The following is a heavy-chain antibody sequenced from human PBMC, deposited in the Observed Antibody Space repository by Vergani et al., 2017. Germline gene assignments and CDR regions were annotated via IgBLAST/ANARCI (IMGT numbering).Heavy chain of an antibody. V-gene: IGHV1-8*01. CDR1: GYTFTSYD. Sequence: QVQLVQSGAEVKKPGASVKVSCKASGYTFTSYDINWVRQATGQGLEWMGWMNPNSGNTGYAQKFQGRVTMTRNTDISTAYMELSSLRSEDTAVYYCARAVRVPAATRHYYYYMDVWGKGTTVTVSS. CDR3: ARAVRVPAATRHYYYYMDV. CDR2: MNPNSGNT. J-gene: IGHJ6*03. D-gene: IGHD2-2*01.